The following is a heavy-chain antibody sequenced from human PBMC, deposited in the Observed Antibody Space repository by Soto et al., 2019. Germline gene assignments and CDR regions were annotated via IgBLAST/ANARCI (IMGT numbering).Heavy chain of an antibody. J-gene: IGHJ4*02. CDR1: GGSISSSSYY. CDR2: IYYSGST. Sequence: TLSLTCTVSGGSISSSSYYWGWIRQPPGKGLEWIGSIYYSGSTYYNPSLKSRVTISVDTSKNQFSLKLSSVTAADTAVYYCASGNYYDSSGYYYEMIDYSGQGTLVTVST. D-gene: IGHD3-22*01. CDR3: ASGNYYDSSGYYYEMIDY. V-gene: IGHV4-39*01.